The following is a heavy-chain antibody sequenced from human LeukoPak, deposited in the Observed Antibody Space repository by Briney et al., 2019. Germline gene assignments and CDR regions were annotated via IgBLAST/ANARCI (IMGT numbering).Heavy chain of an antibody. V-gene: IGHV4-34*01. CDR1: SGSFSGYY. Sequence: PSETLSLTCAVYSGSFSGYYWSWIRQPPGKGLEWIGEINHSGSTNYNPSLKSRVTISVDTSKNQFSLKLSSVTAADTAVYYCARGPGIAAAGTHFPFSWFDPWGQGTLVTVSS. CDR3: ARGPGIAAAGTHFPFSWFDP. J-gene: IGHJ5*02. CDR2: INHSGST. D-gene: IGHD6-13*01.